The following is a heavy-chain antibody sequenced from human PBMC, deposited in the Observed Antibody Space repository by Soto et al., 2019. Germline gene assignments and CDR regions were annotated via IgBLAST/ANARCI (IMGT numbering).Heavy chain of an antibody. Sequence: EVQLVESGGDLVQPGGSLRLSCVGSGFTFSAYWMTWVRQAPGKGLEWVAVIKQDGSEKYYVDSVKGRFTISRDNAENSLYQQMNRLRAEDSAVFFCAGGGCWVFDPWGQGALVAAS. CDR1: GFTFSAYW. J-gene: IGHJ5*02. CDR2: IKQDGSEK. D-gene: IGHD2-15*01. CDR3: AGGGCWVFDP. V-gene: IGHV3-7*01.